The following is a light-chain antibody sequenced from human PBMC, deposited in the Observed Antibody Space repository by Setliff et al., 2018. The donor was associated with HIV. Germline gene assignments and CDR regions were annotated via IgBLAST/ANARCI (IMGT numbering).Light chain of an antibody. CDR1: SRDVGGGSNY. V-gene: IGLV2-14*03. J-gene: IGLJ1*01. CDR3: SSYTSSTPLYV. CDR2: DVS. Sequence: QSVLAQPASVSGSPGQSITISCTGTSRDVGGGSNYVSWYQQHPGQAPKLMIYDVSNRPSGVSNRFSGSKSGNTASLTISGLQAEDEADYYCSSYTSSTPLYVFGTGTKVTV.